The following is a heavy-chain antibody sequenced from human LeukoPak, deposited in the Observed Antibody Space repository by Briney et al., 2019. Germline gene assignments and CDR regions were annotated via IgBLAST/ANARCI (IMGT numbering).Heavy chain of an antibody. D-gene: IGHD1-1*01. CDR2: IGTAGDS. J-gene: IGHJ4*02. Sequence: GGSLRLSCAASGFTFSDYDMHWVRQATGKGLEWVSAIGTAGDSYYTGSVKGRFTISRENAKNSLYLQMNSLRAGDAAVYYCARVAKERVGGVYYFDYWGQGTLVTVSS. V-gene: IGHV3-13*01. CDR3: ARVAKERVGGVYYFDY. CDR1: GFTFSDYD.